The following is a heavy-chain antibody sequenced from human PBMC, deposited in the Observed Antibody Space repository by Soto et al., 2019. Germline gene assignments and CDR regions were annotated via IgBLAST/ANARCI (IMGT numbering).Heavy chain of an antibody. V-gene: IGHV4-59*01. CDR1: GGSISSYY. J-gene: IGHJ3*02. CDR3: ARANRDAFDI. CDR2: IYYSGST. Sequence: QVQLQESGPGLVKPSETLSLTCTVSGGSISSYYWSWIRQPPGKGLEWIGYIYYSGSTNYNPSLKRRVTISVDTSQDQCSLQLSCVTAADTAVYYCARANRDAFDIWGEGTMVTVSS.